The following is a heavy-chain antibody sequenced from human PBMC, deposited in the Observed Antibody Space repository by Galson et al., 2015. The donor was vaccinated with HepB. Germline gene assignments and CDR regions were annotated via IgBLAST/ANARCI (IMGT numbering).Heavy chain of an antibody. J-gene: IGHJ4*02. D-gene: IGHD1-26*01. CDR3: AAGGATRGAWNFDY. CDR1: GYSLTALS. CDR2: SDPVYDET. Sequence: SVKVSCKVSGYSLTALSLHWVRQAPGKGLEWMGCSDPVYDETIYAQKFQGRVTMTEDTSTDTAYMDLSSLRSDDTAVYYCAAGGATRGAWNFDYWGQGTLVTVSS. V-gene: IGHV1-24*01.